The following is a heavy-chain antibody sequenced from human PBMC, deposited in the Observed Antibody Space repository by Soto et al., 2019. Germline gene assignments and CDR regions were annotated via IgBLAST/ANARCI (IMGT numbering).Heavy chain of an antibody. D-gene: IGHD3-10*01. CDR3: ARHPLRGSAYYYYYYMDV. CDR1: GGSISSSSYY. CDR2: IYYSGST. Sequence: SETLSLTCTVSGGSISSSSYYWGWIRQPPGKGLEWIGSIYYSGSTYYNPSLKSRVTISVDTSKNQFSLKLSSVTAADTAVYYCARHPLRGSAYYYYYYMDVWGKGTTVTVSS. J-gene: IGHJ6*03. V-gene: IGHV4-39*01.